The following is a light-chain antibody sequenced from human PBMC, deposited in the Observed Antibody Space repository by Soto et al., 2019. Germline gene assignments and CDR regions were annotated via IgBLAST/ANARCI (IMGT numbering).Light chain of an antibody. CDR3: SSYTSSSTYV. CDR1: SSDVGYYNY. J-gene: IGLJ1*01. Sequence: QSVLTQPASVSGSPGQSITISCTGTSSDVGYYNYVSWYQQHPDKAPKLMIYEVSNRPSGVSNRFSGSKSGNTASLTISGLQAEDEADYYCSSYTSSSTYVFATGTKLTVL. V-gene: IGLV2-14*01. CDR2: EVS.